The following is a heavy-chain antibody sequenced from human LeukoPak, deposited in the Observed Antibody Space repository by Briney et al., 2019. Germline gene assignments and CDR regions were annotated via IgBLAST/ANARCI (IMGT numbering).Heavy chain of an antibody. Sequence: GGSLRLSCAASGFTFSTYTMNWVRQAPGKGLEWVSSISSSSSYIYYADSVKGRFTTSRDNAKNSLYLQMNSLRAEDTAVYYCASFLPQTMDVWGQGTTVTVSS. CDR2: ISSSSSYI. V-gene: IGHV3-21*01. CDR1: GFTFSTYT. D-gene: IGHD2/OR15-2a*01. CDR3: ASFLPQTMDV. J-gene: IGHJ6*02.